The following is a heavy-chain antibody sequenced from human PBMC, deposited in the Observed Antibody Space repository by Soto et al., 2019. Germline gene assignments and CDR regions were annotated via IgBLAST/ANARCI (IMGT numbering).Heavy chain of an antibody. Sequence: SETLSLTCTVSGGSINSYYWSWIRQPPGKGLEWIGYIFYSGYTKCDPSLKSRVTITVHTSKNQFSLTLSSVTAADTAVYYCARGVATNEFDSWGQGTLVTVSS. CDR3: ARGVATNEFDS. V-gene: IGHV4-59*01. D-gene: IGHD5-12*01. J-gene: IGHJ4*02. CDR1: GGSINSYY. CDR2: IFYSGYT.